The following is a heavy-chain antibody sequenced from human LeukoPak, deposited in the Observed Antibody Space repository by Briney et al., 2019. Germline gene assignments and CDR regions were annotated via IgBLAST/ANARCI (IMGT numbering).Heavy chain of an antibody. CDR3: AKRGPGYNLYAFDI. D-gene: IGHD5-24*01. Sequence: GESLKISCKGSGYSFTSYWIGWVRQMPGKGLEWMGIIYPGDSDTRYSPSFQGQVTISADKSISTAYLQCNSLQASDTGMYYCAKRGPGYNLYAFDIWGQGTMVTVSS. CDR1: GYSFTSYW. CDR2: IYPGDSDT. J-gene: IGHJ3*02. V-gene: IGHV5-51*01.